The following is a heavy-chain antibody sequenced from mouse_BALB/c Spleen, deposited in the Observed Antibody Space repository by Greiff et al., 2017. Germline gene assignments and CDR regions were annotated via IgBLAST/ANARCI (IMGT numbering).Heavy chain of an antibody. CDR1: GFTFSSYA. CDR2: ISSGGSYT. Sequence: EVQVVESGGGLVKPGGSLKLSCAASGFTFSSYAMSWVRQSPEKRLEWVAEISSGGSYTYYPDTVTGRFTISRDNAKNTLYLEVSSLRSEDTARYYWARKARDGYYSYYFDHWGQGTTLTVSS. J-gene: IGHJ2*01. V-gene: IGHV5-9-4*01. D-gene: IGHD2-3*01. CDR3: ARKARDGYYSYYFDH.